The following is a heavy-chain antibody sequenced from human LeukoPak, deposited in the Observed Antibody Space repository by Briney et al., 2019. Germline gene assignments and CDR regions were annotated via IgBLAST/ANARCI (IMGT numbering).Heavy chain of an antibody. J-gene: IGHJ4*02. V-gene: IGHV4-61*02. D-gene: IGHD2-15*01. CDR1: GGSINSGDYY. CDR3: ARDSGYCSGGSCYYLDY. Sequence: SQTLSLTCTVSGGSINSGDYYWSWIRQPAGKGLEWIGRIYTSGSTNYNPSLKSRVTMSVDTSKNQFSLKLSSVTAADTAVHYCARDSGYCSGGSCYYLDYWGQGTLVTVSS. CDR2: IYTSGST.